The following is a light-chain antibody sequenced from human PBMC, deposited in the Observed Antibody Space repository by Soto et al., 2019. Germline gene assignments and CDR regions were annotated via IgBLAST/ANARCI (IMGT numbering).Light chain of an antibody. CDR3: SSYTTSSTRV. CDR1: SGDVGAYDF. J-gene: IGLJ1*01. V-gene: IGLV2-14*03. CDR2: EVI. Sequence: QSVLAQPASVSVSPGQSITISCTGTSGDVGAYDFVSWYQQHPDKAPKLMIYEVIYRPSGVSNRFSGSKSVNTATLTISGLQAEDEGDYYCSSYTTSSTRVFGTGTKVAVL.